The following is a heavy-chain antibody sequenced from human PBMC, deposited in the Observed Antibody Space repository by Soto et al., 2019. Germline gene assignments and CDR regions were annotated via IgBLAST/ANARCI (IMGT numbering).Heavy chain of an antibody. V-gene: IGHV3-23*01. CDR2: ISGSGGST. Sequence: GGSLRLSCAASGFTFSSYAMSWVRQAPGKGLEWVSAISGSGGSTYYADSVKGRFTISRDNSKNTLYLQMNSLRAEDTAVYYCAKDQSPARDIVVVPAAIDWGQGTLVTVSS. CDR1: GFTFSSYA. CDR3: AKDQSPARDIVVVPAAID. J-gene: IGHJ4*02. D-gene: IGHD2-2*02.